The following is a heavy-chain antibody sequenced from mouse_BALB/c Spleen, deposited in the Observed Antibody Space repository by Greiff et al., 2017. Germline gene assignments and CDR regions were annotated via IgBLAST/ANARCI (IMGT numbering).Heavy chain of an antibody. J-gene: IGHJ3*01. D-gene: IGHD2-4*01. Sequence: EVQRVESGPGLVKPSQSLSLTCTVTGYSITSDYAWNWIRQFPGNKLEWMGYISYSGSTSYNPSLKSRISITRDTSKNQFFLQLNSVTTEDTATYYCARRDDYDIFAYWGQGTLVTVSA. CDR1: GYSITSDYA. CDR3: ARRDDYDIFAY. V-gene: IGHV3-2*02. CDR2: ISYSGST.